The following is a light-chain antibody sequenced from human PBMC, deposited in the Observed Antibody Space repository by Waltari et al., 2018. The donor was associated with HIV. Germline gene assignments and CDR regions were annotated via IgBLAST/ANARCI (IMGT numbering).Light chain of an antibody. CDR3: ASWDDKLDGWV. J-gene: IGLJ3*02. V-gene: IGLV1-44*01. Sequence: QSLLPQPPSASGTPGQRVPISCSGSYSNIGSNTVNWPQQLPGSAPRALIYNNDQRPSGVPDRFSGSKSGTSASLAISGLQSEDQGDYYCASWDDKLDGWVFGGGTRLTVL. CDR2: NND. CDR1: YSNIGSNT.